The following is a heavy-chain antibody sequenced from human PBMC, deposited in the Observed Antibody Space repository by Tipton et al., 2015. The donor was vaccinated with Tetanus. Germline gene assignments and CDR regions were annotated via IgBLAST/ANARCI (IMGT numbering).Heavy chain of an antibody. CDR2: IYYTAHN. J-gene: IGHJ6*02. Sequence: TLSLTCTVSGASINAGGYLWTWVRQQPGKGLEWIGNIYYTAHNSYTPSLDSRVSTSVDTSKNQCSLRLTSVTAADTAVYFCARAQCDFWSSDSYYYGMDVWGQGTTVTVSS. CDR1: GASINAGGYL. V-gene: IGHV4-31*03. CDR3: ARAQCDFWSSDSYYYGMDV. D-gene: IGHD3-3*01.